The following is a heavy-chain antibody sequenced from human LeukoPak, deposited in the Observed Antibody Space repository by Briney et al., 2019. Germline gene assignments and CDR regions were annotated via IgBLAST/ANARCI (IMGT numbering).Heavy chain of an antibody. V-gene: IGHV4-39*01. CDR2: IYYSGST. D-gene: IGHD1-26*01. J-gene: IGHJ4*02. Sequence: SETLSLTCRVAGASISGYYWGWIRQPPGKGLEWIGSIYYSGSTYYNPSLKSRVTISVDTSKNQFSLKLSSVTAADTAVYYCARHNWELLGVDYWGQGTLVTVSS. CDR3: ARHNWELLGVDY. CDR1: GASISGYY.